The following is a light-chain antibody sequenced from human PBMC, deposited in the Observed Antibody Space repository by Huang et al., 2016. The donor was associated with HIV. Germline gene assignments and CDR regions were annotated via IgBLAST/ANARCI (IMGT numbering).Light chain of an antibody. CDR1: QSIGSH. J-gene: IGKJ1*01. V-gene: IGKV1-39*01. CDR2: FTS. Sequence: IRMTQSPSSLSASVGDRVTITCRASQSIGSHLNWYQQKPGKVPDLLIYFTSNLQSGVPSRFSGSGSVTDFTLTISSLQPDDFATYYCQQSYNTPWTFGEGTRVEI. CDR3: QQSYNTPWT.